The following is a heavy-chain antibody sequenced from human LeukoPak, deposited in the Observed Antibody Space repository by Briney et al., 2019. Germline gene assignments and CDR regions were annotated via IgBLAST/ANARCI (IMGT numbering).Heavy chain of an antibody. CDR2: IWYDGSNK. CDR3: ARGRLGDS. D-gene: IGHD4-11*01. V-gene: IGHV3-33*08. Sequence: GGSLRLSCAASGFTFSSYSMNWVRQAPGKGLEWVAVIWYDGSNKYYADSVKGRFTISRDNAKNSLYLQMNSLRAEDTAVYYCARGRLGDSWGQGTLVTVSS. J-gene: IGHJ4*02. CDR1: GFTFSSYS.